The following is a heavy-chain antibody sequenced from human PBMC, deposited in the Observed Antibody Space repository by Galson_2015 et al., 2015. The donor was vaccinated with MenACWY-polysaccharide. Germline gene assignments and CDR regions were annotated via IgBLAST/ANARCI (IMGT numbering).Heavy chain of an antibody. CDR3: ATGHRDTAVAGTAAVFLDH. CDR1: GYTFTNYY. J-gene: IGHJ4*02. D-gene: IGHD6-19*01. CDR2: IRPDSAKT. Sequence: SVKVSCTASGYTFTNYYINWVRQATGQGLEWMGRIRPDSAKTCHAQTVKGRVTMSRNNAVSTAYMEMSSLTSEDTAVYYCATGHRDTAVAGTAAVFLDHWGQGILVTVSS. V-gene: IGHV1-8*02.